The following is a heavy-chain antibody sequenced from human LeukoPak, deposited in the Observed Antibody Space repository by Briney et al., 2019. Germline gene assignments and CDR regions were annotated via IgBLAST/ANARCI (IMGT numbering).Heavy chain of an antibody. D-gene: IGHD3-16*01. J-gene: IGHJ5*02. CDR3: ARQGALDP. V-gene: IGHV4-39*01. Sequence: SETLSLTCNVSGRSIISSTNYWGWIRQPPGKGLEWIGSIYSSGSTYYNPSLKSRVTISIDASKNQFSLRLTAMTAADTAVYYCARQGALDPWGQGTLVTVSS. CDR2: IYSSGST. CDR1: GRSIISSTNY.